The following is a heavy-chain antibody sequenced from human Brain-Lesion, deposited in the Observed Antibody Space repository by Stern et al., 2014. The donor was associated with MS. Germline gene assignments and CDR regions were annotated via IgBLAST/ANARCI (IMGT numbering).Heavy chain of an antibody. CDR1: GFTFGSCA. J-gene: IGHJ5*02. CDR2: GSYAGGNK. V-gene: IGHV3-30*18. Sequence: VQLVESGGGVVQPGRPLRLSCVASGFTFGSCAMHWVRQAPGKGLEWVAGGSYAGGNKYYADSVKGRFTISRDNSQNTLYMQMSSLRPEDTAVYYCAKDRQYLTYFFDHWGQGSLVTVSS. D-gene: IGHD2/OR15-2a*01. CDR3: AKDRQYLTYFFDH.